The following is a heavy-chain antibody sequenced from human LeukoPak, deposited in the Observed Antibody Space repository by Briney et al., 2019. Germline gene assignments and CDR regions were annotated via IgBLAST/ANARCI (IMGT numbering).Heavy chain of an antibody. Sequence: LSLTCTVSGGSISSSSYYWGWIRQPPGKGLEWVSAISGSGGSTYYADSVKGRFTISRDNAKNSLYLQMHNLRAEDTAVYYCAREVKVLRRDAFDIWGQGTMVTVSS. D-gene: IGHD3-10*01. J-gene: IGHJ3*02. CDR3: AREVKVLRRDAFDI. V-gene: IGHV3-11*04. CDR1: GGSISSSSYY. CDR2: ISGSGGST.